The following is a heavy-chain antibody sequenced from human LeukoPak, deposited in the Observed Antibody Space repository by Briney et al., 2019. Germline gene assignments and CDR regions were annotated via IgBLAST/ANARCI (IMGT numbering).Heavy chain of an antibody. CDR1: GYTFTGYY. CDR3: ARGVVVVPAAIDY. CDR2: INPNSGGT. Sequence: APVKVSCKASGYTFTGYYMHWVRQAPGQGLELMGWINPNSGGTNYAQKFQGRVTMTRDTSISTAYMELSRLRSDDTAVYYCARGVVVVPAAIDYWGQGTLVTVSS. V-gene: IGHV1-2*02. J-gene: IGHJ4*02. D-gene: IGHD2-2*01.